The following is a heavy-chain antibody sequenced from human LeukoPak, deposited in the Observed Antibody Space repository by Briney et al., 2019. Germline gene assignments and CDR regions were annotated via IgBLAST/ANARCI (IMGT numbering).Heavy chain of an antibody. J-gene: IGHJ4*02. V-gene: IGHV4-34*01. CDR2: INHSGST. D-gene: IGHD5-24*01. CDR1: GGSFSGYY. Sequence: PSETLSLTCAVYGGSFSGYYWSWIRQPPGKGLEWIGEINHSGSTNYNPSLKSRVTISVDTSKNQFSLKLSSVTAADTAVYYCARDSDGYNGRYFDYWGQGTLVTVSS. CDR3: ARDSDGYNGRYFDY.